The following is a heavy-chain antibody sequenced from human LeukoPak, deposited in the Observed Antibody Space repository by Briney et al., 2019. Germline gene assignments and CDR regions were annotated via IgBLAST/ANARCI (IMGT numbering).Heavy chain of an antibody. CDR2: ISWNSGSI. CDR1: GFTFDDYA. CDR3: AHGDYNAEH. V-gene: IGHV3-9*01. Sequence: GGSLRLSCAASGFTFDDYAMHWVRQAPGKGLEWASGISWNSGSIGYADSVKGRFTISRDNAKNSLYLQMNSLRAEDTALYYCAHGDYNAEHWGQGTLVTVSS. J-gene: IGHJ1*01. D-gene: IGHD4-17*01.